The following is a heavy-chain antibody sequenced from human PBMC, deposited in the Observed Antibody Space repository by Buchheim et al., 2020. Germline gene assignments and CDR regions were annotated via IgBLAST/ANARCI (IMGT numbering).Heavy chain of an antibody. J-gene: IGHJ6*02. CDR3: ARDEASSWGYYYYGMDV. V-gene: IGHV4-31*03. CDR1: GGSISSGGYY. Sequence: QVQLQESGPGLVKPSQTLSLTCPVSGGSISSGGYYWSWIRQPPGKGLEWIGYIYYSGSTYYNPSLKSRVTISVATSKNPFSVKLSSVTAADTAVYYCARDEASSWGYYYYGMDVWGQGTT. D-gene: IGHD6-13*01. CDR2: IYYSGST.